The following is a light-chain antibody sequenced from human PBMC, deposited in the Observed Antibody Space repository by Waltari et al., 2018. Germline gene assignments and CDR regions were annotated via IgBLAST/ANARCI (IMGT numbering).Light chain of an antibody. V-gene: IGLV2-18*02. Sequence: QSALTQPPSVSGSPGQSVTISCTGTSSDVGYYNRVSWYQQPPGAAPKRMIYEVTNRPSGVPDRFSGSKSGNTASLTISGLQAEDEANYYCCSYTGSNTLVFGGGTKLTVL. J-gene: IGLJ2*01. CDR2: EVT. CDR1: SSDVGYYNR. CDR3: CSYTGSNTLV.